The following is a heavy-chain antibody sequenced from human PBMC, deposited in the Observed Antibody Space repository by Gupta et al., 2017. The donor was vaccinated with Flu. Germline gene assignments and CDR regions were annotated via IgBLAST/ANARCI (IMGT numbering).Heavy chain of an antibody. J-gene: IGHJ6*02. D-gene: IGHD1-1*01. CDR1: GGYLSGDY. V-gene: IGHV4-34*02. Sequence: QVQLQQWGAGLLKPSETLSLTCAVYGGYLSGDYWSWIRQPPGKGLEWIGEINHSGSTNYNPSLKSRVTISIDTSKNQFSLNLSSVTAADTAVFYCARVRWHWNDYYHYYGMDVWGQGTTVTVS. CDR2: INHSGST. CDR3: ARVRWHWNDYYHYYGMDV.